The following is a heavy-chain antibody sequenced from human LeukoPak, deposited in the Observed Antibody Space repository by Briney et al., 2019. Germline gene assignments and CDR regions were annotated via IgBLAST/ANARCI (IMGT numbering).Heavy chain of an antibody. CDR1: GFTFSSYW. J-gene: IGHJ4*02. CDR3: ARSRDSSGYYGDIDY. Sequence: GGYLRLSCAASGFTFSSYWMSWVRQAPGKGLEWVANIKQDGSEKYYVDSVKGRFTISRDNAKNSLYLQMNSLRAEDTAVYYCARSRDSSGYYGDIDYWGQGTLVTVSS. CDR2: IKQDGSEK. D-gene: IGHD3-22*01. V-gene: IGHV3-7*01.